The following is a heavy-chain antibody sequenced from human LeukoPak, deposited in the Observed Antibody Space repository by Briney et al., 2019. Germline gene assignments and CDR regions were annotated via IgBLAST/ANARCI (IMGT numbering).Heavy chain of an antibody. CDR2: INSDGSST. D-gene: IGHD4-17*01. J-gene: IGHJ4*02. V-gene: IGHV3-74*01. CDR1: GFTFGSYW. CDR3: ARDLYGDYDLDY. Sequence: PGGSLRLSCAASGFTFGSYWMHWVRQAPGKGLVWVSRINSDGSSTSYADSVKGRFAISRDNAKNTLYLQMNSLRAEDTAVYYCARDLYGDYDLDYWGQGTLVTVSS.